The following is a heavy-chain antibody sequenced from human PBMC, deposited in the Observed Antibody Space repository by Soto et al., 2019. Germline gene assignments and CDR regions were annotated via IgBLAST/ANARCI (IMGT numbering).Heavy chain of an antibody. D-gene: IGHD3-16*01. J-gene: IGHJ4*02. V-gene: IGHV1-69*06. CDR2: IIPIFGKA. CDR1: GCTFSSYA. Sequence: QVQLVQSGAEVKKPGCSVKVSCKASGCTFSSYAISWVRQAPGQGLEWMGGIIPIFGKANYAQKFQGRVTITADKSTSTAYMELSSLRSEEAAVYDWSRGGRAVRGAWFYDYWGQGTLVTVSS. CDR3: SRGGRAVRGAWFYDY.